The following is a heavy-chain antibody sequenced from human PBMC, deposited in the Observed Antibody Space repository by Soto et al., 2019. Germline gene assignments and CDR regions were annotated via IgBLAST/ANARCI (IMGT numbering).Heavy chain of an antibody. Sequence: SETLSLTCTVSGGSISSSSYYWGWIRQPPGKGLEWIGSIYYSGSTYYNPSLKSRVTISVDTSKNQFSLKLSSVTAADTAVYYCARLSSIAVAGLLDYWGQGTLVTVSS. CDR2: IYYSGST. J-gene: IGHJ4*02. CDR1: GGSISSSSYY. D-gene: IGHD6-19*01. CDR3: ARLSSIAVAGLLDY. V-gene: IGHV4-39*01.